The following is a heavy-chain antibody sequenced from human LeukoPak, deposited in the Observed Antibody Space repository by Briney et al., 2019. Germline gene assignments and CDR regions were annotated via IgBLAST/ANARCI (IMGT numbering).Heavy chain of an antibody. CDR2: MYSGGST. Sequence: SETLTVTCTVSGGSIRSSNYYWGWIRQPPGKGLEWIGSMYSGGSTYYNPSLKSRVTISIDTSKNQFSLKLSSATAADTAVYYCARLMIPHGCFDPWGQGTNLTVSS. D-gene: IGHD3-16*01. CDR1: GGSIRSSNYY. V-gene: IGHV4-39*01. J-gene: IGHJ5*02. CDR3: ARLMIPHGCFDP.